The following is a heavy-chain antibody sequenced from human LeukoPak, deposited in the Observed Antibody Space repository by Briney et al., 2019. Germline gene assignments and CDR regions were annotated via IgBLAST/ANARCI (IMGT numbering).Heavy chain of an antibody. Sequence: ASVKVSCKASGYTFTTQSIGWVRQAPGQGLEWMGWINPNSGGTNYAQKFEGRVTMTRDTSISTAYMELSRLRSDDTARYCISHCGIVEVWGRGQGTLVTVSS. V-gene: IGHV1-2*02. CDR1: GYTFTTQS. CDR3: SHCGIVEVWG. J-gene: IGHJ4*02. CDR2: INPNSGGT. D-gene: IGHD1-26*01.